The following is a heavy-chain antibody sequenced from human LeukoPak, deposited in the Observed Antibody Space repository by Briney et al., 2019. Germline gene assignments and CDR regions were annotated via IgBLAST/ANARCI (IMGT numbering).Heavy chain of an antibody. D-gene: IGHD3-22*01. V-gene: IGHV1-69*05. CDR1: GGTFSSYA. CDR3: ARDPPKYYYDSSGYY. J-gene: IGHJ4*02. CDR2: IIPIFGTA. Sequence: ASVKVSCKASGGTFSSYAISWVRQAPGQGLEWMGGIIPIFGTANYAQNFQGRVTMTTDTSTSTVYMELSSLRSEDTAVYYCARDPPKYYYDSSGYYWGQGTLVTVSS.